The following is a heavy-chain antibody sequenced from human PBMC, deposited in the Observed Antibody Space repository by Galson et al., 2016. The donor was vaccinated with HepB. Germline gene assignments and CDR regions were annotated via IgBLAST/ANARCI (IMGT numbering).Heavy chain of an antibody. CDR3: ARGSGSGSSRFRFYFYMDM. J-gene: IGHJ6*03. CDR1: GFTFNTYG. CDR2: ISSSSDII. Sequence: SLRLSCAASGFTFNTYGMNWVRQAPGKGLEWISFISSSSDIIHYADSVKGRFTISRDNAKNALYLQMNSLRDEDMAVYYCARGSGSGSSRFRFYFYMDMWGKGTTVTVSS. D-gene: IGHD3-10*01. V-gene: IGHV3-48*02.